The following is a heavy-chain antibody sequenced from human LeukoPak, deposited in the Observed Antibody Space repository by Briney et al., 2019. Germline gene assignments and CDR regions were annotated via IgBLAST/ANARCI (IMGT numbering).Heavy chain of an antibody. CDR1: GYTFTSYA. V-gene: IGHV1-3*04. Sequence: ASVKVSCKASGYTFTSYAMHWVRQAPGQRLEWMGWINTGNGNTKYSQKFQGRVTITRDTSASTAYMELSSLRSEDTAVYYCVRGGRRYFDYFDYWGQGTLVTVSS. J-gene: IGHJ4*02. CDR3: VRGGRRYFDYFDY. D-gene: IGHD3-9*01. CDR2: INTGNGNT.